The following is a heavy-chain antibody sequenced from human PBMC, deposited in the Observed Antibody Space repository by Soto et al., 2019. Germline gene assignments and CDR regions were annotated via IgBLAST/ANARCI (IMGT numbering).Heavy chain of an antibody. CDR2: ISYDGSNK. J-gene: IGHJ4*02. D-gene: IGHD3-3*01. CDR3: AKDSTLTIFGVVTPGY. Sequence: QVQLVESGGGVVQPGRSLRLSCAASGFTFSSYGMHWVRQAPGKGLEWVAVISYDGSNKYYADSVKGRFTISRDNSKNTLYLQMNSLRAEDTAVYYCAKDSTLTIFGVVTPGYWGQGTLVTVSS. CDR1: GFTFSSYG. V-gene: IGHV3-30*18.